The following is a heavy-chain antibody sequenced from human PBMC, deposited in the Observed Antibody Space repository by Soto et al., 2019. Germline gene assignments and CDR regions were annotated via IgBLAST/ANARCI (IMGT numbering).Heavy chain of an antibody. D-gene: IGHD3-16*01. CDR2: IYHSGST. CDR3: ARDRGSH. V-gene: IGHV4-38-2*02. CDR1: GYSISSGYY. J-gene: IGHJ4*02. Sequence: SETLSLTCAVSGYSISSGYYWGWIRQPPGKGLEWIGSIYHSGSTYYNPSLKSRVTISVDTSKNQFSLKLSSVTAADTAVYYCARDRGSHWGQGTLVTVSS.